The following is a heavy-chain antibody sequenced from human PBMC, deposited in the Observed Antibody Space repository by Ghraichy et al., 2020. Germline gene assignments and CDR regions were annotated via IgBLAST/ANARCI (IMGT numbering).Heavy chain of an antibody. V-gene: IGHV3-33*01. Sequence: GGSLRLSCAASGFTFSSYGMHWVRQAPGKGLEWVAVIWYDGSNKYYADSVKGRFTISRDNSKNTLYLQMNSLRAEDTAVYYCAREEIAVAGRYYYYGMDVWGQGTTVTVSS. D-gene: IGHD6-19*01. CDR2: IWYDGSNK. CDR3: AREEIAVAGRYYYYGMDV. J-gene: IGHJ6*02. CDR1: GFTFSSYG.